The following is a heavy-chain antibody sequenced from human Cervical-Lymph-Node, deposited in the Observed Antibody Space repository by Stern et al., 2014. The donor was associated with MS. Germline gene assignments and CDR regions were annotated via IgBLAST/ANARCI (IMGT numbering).Heavy chain of an antibody. Sequence: QVQLVQSGADVKEPGASVKVSCKASSYTFSSYGIAWVRQAPGQGLEWMGWISGYDGDTNYAPKLQGRVTLTTDPSTRTAYMEIRSLRFDDTAVYYCARAYFDSYGLDVWGQGTTVTVSS. J-gene: IGHJ6*02. D-gene: IGHD3-9*01. CDR3: ARAYFDSYGLDV. CDR2: ISGYDGDT. V-gene: IGHV1-18*04. CDR1: SYTFSSYG.